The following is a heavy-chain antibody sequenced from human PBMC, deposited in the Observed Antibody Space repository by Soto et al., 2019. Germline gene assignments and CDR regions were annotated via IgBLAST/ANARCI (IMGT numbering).Heavy chain of an antibody. Sequence: GGSLRLSCAASGFTLSSTAMHWVRQAPGKGLEGVAVMSNDGSKTYYADSVKGRFTISRDNSKNTLYLQMNSLRGEDTAVYYCARPGFTWNGIGYWGEGTLVTVSS. CDR2: MSNDGSKT. CDR1: GFTLSSTA. V-gene: IGHV3-30*03. J-gene: IGHJ4*01. CDR3: ARPGFTWNGIGY. D-gene: IGHD1-1*01.